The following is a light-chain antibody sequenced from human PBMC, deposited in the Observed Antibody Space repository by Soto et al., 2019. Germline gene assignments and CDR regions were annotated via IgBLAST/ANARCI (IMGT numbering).Light chain of an antibody. V-gene: IGKV1-39*01. CDR3: QQTHDIFPFT. CDR2: VAS. Sequence: DIRMTQSPSSLSASVGDRVTITCRASQNIKTNLNWFQQKPGEPPILLIYVASTLQSGVTSRFRGSGSGTDFTFTISSLQPEDFATYFCQQTHDIFPFTFGGGTKVEIK. CDR1: QNIKTN. J-gene: IGKJ4*01.